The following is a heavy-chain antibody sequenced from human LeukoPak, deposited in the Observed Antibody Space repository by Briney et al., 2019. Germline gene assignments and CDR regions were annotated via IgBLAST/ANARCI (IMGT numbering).Heavy chain of an antibody. J-gene: IGHJ4*02. V-gene: IGHV3-7*01. CDR1: GFTFSSYW. D-gene: IGHD2-15*01. CDR2: IKQDGSEK. Sequence: GESLRLSCAASGFTFSSYWMSWVRQAPGKGLEWVANIKQDGSEKYYVDSVKGRFTISRDNAKNSLYLQMNSLRAEDTAVYYCARAFGGFTRHTTAYFDYWGQGTLVTVSS. CDR3: ARAFGGFTRHTTAYFDY.